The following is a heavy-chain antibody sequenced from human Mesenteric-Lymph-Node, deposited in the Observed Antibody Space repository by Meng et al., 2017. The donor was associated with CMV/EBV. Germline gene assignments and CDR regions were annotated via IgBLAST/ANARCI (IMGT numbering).Heavy chain of an antibody. J-gene: IGHJ4*02. CDR2: SYPGDCET. CDR1: GYSFARYW. CDR3: ERGRSDFDY. Sequence: KMSCKCSGYSFARYWSTWVRQMPGKGLEWMGISYPGDCETSYSPSTKGQDTITGDESINTGYLKWSGMKTSDSAMYNGERGRSDFDYWGQGTLVTVSS. V-gene: IGHV5-51*01.